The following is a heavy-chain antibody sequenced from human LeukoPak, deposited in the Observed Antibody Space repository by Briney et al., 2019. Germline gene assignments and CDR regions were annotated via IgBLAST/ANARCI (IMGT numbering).Heavy chain of an antibody. D-gene: IGHD6-13*01. CDR1: GGSISSYY. CDR2: IYYSGST. CDR3: ARHEQQLVRSWFDP. V-gene: IGHV4-59*08. J-gene: IGHJ5*02. Sequence: SETLSLTCTVSGGSISSYYWSWIRQPPGKGLEGIGYIYYSGSTNYNPSLKSRVTISVDTSKNQFSLKLSSVTAADTAVYYCARHEQQLVRSWFDPWGQGTLVTVSS.